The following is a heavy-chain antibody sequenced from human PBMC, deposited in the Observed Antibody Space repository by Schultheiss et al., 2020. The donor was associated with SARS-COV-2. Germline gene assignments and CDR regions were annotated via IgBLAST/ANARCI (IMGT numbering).Heavy chain of an antibody. D-gene: IGHD3-16*01. CDR2: VSGYRGIT. CDR1: GYTFTSYG. Sequence: ASVKVSCKASGYTFTSYGISWVRQAPGEGLEWMGWVSGYRGITNSAQKFQGRVSLTTDTSTNTAYMELSSLRSEDTAVYYCARDGGPASGMDVWGQGTTVTVSS. V-gene: IGHV1-18*01. CDR3: ARDGGPASGMDV. J-gene: IGHJ6*02.